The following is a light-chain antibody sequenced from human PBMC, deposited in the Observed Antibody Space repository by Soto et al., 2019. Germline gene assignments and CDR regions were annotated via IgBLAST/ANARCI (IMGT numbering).Light chain of an antibody. CDR2: EVI. Sequence: QSALTQPASVSGSPGQSITISCTATSSDVGAYSYVSWYQQYPGKAPKLMIYEVINRPSGVSNRFSGSKSGNTASLIISGLQAEDEADYYCSSYTSSSTLVFGGGTKLTVL. CDR3: SSYTSSSTLV. CDR1: SSDVGAYSY. J-gene: IGLJ2*01. V-gene: IGLV2-14*01.